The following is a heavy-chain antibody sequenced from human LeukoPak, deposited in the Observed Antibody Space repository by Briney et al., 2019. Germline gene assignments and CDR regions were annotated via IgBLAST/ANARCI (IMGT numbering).Heavy chain of an antibody. CDR1: GFTFSNYV. J-gene: IGHJ4*02. V-gene: IGHV3-30*18. CDR3: AKVSTAPHNQDY. CDR2: ISYDGSNK. D-gene: IGHD1-1*01. Sequence: GGSLRLSCAASGFTFSNYVIHWVRQAPGKGLEWVALISYDGSNKYYADSVKGRFTISRDNSKNTLYLQMNSLRAEDTAVYYCAKVSTAPHNQDYWGQGTLVTVSS.